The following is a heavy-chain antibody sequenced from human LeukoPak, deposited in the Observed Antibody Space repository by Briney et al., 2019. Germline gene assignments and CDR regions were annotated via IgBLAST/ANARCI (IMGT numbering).Heavy chain of an antibody. D-gene: IGHD3-10*01. Sequence: GGSLRLSCTASGFTFSTYWINWVRQSPGKGLVWVALINGDGSTTTHADSVKGRFTISRDNAKNTAYLQMNSLRDEDTAVYFCARDYAGSPDYWGQGTLVTVS. J-gene: IGHJ4*02. CDR3: ARDYAGSPDY. V-gene: IGHV3-74*03. CDR1: GFTFSTYW. CDR2: INGDGSTT.